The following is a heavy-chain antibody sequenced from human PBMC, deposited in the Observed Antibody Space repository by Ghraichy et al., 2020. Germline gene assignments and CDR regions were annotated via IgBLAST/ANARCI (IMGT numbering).Heavy chain of an antibody. CDR1: GGSISSYY. Sequence: SETLSLTCTVSGGSISSYYWSWIRQPPGKGLEWIGYIYYSGSTNYNPSLQSRVTISVDTSQNQFSLKLSSVTAADTAVYYCARHPRRDGYNYEGVYFDYWGQGTLVTVSS. CDR2: IYYSGST. J-gene: IGHJ4*02. CDR3: ARHPRRDGYNYEGVYFDY. V-gene: IGHV4-59*08. D-gene: IGHD5-24*01.